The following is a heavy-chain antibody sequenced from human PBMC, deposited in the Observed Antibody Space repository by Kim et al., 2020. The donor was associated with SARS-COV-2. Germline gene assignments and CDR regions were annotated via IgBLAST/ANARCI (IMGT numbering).Heavy chain of an antibody. V-gene: IGHV3-23*01. D-gene: IGHD3-3*01. CDR2: ISGSGGST. CDR3: AKDDEYWGGYSFDY. J-gene: IGHJ4*02. Sequence: GGSLRLSCAASGFTFSSHAMSWVRQAPGKGLEWVAAISGSGGSTYYADSVKGRFTISRDNSKNTLYLQMNSLRAEDTAVYYCAKDDEYWGGYSFDYWGQGTLVTVSS. CDR1: GFTFSSHA.